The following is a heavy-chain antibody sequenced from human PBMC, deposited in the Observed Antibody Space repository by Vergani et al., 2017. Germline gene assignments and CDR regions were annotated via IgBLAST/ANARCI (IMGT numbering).Heavy chain of an antibody. CDR3: ASRYSQRGLDYYHYGMDV. CDR2: ISYDGSNK. J-gene: IGHJ6*02. CDR1: GFTFSSYG. Sequence: QVQLVESGGGVVQPGRSLRLSCAASGFTFSSYGMHWVRQAPGKGLEWVAVISYDGSNKYYADSVKGRFTISRDNSKNTLYLQMNSLRAEDTAVYYCASRYSQRGLDYYHYGMDVWGQGP. V-gene: IGHV3-30*03. D-gene: IGHD1-26*01.